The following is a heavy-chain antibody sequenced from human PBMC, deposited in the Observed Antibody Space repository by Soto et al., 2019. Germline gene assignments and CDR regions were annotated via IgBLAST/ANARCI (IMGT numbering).Heavy chain of an antibody. V-gene: IGHV3-21*04. CDR2: ISSNSAYI. D-gene: IGHD6-13*01. Sequence: TGGSLRLSCAASGFTFRSFIMNWVRQAPGKGQEWISAISSNSAYIYYTDALRGRLTISRDNAKNSLHLQMNRLRAEDTSVYYRTRDASRDSSAPGGFDPWGPGTMVTVSS. CDR3: TRDASRDSSAPGGFDP. CDR1: GFTFRSFI. J-gene: IGHJ5*02.